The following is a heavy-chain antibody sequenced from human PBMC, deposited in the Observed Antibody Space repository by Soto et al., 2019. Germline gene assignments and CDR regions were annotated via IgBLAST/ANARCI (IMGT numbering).Heavy chain of an antibody. CDR2: IYYSGST. J-gene: IGHJ6*02. CDR3: ARGGRRSPGMDV. Sequence: QVQLQESGPGLVKPSQTLSLTCTVSGGSISSGGYYWSWIRQHPGKGLEWIGYIYYSGSTYYNPSLKRRVPMPVXXSKHQFSLKLSSVTAADTAVYYCARGGRRSPGMDVWGQGTTVTVSS. V-gene: IGHV4-31*03. CDR1: GGSISSGGYY.